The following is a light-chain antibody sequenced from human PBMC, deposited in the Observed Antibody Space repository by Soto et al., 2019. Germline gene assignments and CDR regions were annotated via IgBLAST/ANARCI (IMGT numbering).Light chain of an antibody. J-gene: IGLJ3*02. CDR2: SNN. CDR3: AAWDDSLNGPV. CDR1: SSNIGSNT. Sequence: QSVLTQPPSASGTPGQRVTISCSGSSSNIGSNTVNWYQQLPGTAPKLVIYSNNQRPSGVPDRLSGSKSGTSASLAISGLQSEDEADYYCAAWDDSLNGPVFGGGTKLTVL. V-gene: IGLV1-44*01.